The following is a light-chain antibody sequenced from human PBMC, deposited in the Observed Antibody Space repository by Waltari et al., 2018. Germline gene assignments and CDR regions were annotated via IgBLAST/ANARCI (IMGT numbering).Light chain of an antibody. J-gene: IGLJ3*02. V-gene: IGLV4-69*01. CDR3: QTWGMNIQV. CDR2: VNRDGSH. Sequence: QLVLTQSPSASASLGASVTLTCTLPGEYSASTIAWHQPQPEKGPRYLMMVNRDGSHDKADGIPERFSGSSAGAERYLIISRLQSDDEADYFCQTWGMNIQVFGGGTRLTVL. CDR1: GEYSAST.